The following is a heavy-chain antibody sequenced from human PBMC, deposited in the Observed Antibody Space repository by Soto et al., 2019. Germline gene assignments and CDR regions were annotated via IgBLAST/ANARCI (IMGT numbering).Heavy chain of an antibody. CDR3: AKCDWVFVKTSNYFFDY. CDR1: GFTFSNYA. D-gene: IGHD3-9*01. J-gene: IGHJ4*02. CDR2: ISSRGDNT. Sequence: EVQLLESGGGLVQPGGSLRLSCAASGFTFSNYAMSWVRQAPGKGLEWISAISSRGDNTHHADSVRGRFTISRDNSKNMLYLEISTLGAEDTAVYYCAKCDWVFVKTSNYFFDYWGQGTLVTVSS. V-gene: IGHV3-23*01.